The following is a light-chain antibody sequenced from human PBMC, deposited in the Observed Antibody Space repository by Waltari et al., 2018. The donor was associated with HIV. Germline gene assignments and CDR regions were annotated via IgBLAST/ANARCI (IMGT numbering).Light chain of an antibody. J-gene: IGLJ3*02. CDR1: SSDIGGYNY. Sequence: QSALTQPPSASGSPGQSVAISCTGTSSDIGGYNYVSWYQQHPGKAPNLMIFEVTKRPSGVPYRFSGSKSGNTASLTVSGLQAEDEADYYCASYGGTNDLVFGGGTKLTVL. V-gene: IGLV2-8*01. CDR2: EVT. CDR3: ASYGGTNDLV.